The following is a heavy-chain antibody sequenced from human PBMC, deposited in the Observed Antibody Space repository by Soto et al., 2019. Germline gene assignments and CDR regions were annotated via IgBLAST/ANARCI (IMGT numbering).Heavy chain of an antibody. D-gene: IGHD3-16*01. J-gene: IGHJ4*02. Sequence: NPSETLSLTCSVSGASVSRVNDYWSWIRQPPGKGLEWIGYIYHSGITNYNPSLKSRVTISLDTSKNQCSLTLTSVTAADTAVYFCARLDLTYYFDYWGQGTPVTVSS. CDR1: GASVSRVNDY. V-gene: IGHV4-61*01. CDR2: IYHSGIT. CDR3: ARLDLTYYFDY.